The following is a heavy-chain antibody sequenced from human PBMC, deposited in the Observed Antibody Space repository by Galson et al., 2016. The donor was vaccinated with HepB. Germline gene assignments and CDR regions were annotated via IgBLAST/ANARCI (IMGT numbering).Heavy chain of an antibody. J-gene: IGHJ6*02. Sequence: SLRLSCAASRFTFSSYSMNWVRQAPGKGLEWISSITSRSNYRYYADSVKGRFTISRDNTKNSLYLQMNSLRAEGTAVYYCARDPGRYCSGGFCYSNPDYNGMDVWGQGTTVIVSS. V-gene: IGHV3-21*01. CDR2: ITSRSNYR. CDR1: RFTFSSYS. D-gene: IGHD2-15*01. CDR3: ARDPGRYCSGGFCYSNPDYNGMDV.